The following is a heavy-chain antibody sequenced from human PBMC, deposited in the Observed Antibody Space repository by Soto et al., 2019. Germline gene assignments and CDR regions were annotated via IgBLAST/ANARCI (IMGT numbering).Heavy chain of an antibody. J-gene: IGHJ6*02. V-gene: IGHV3-30-3*01. CDR1: GFTFSSYA. D-gene: IGHD3-22*01. CDR3: ARSYDSSGHFIYYYGMDV. Sequence: GGSMRLSCAASGFTFSSYAMHWVRQAPGKGLEWVALISLDGNNKYYTDSVEGRFTISRDNSKNTLYLQVNSLRAEDTAVYYCARSYDSSGHFIYYYGMDVWGQGTTVTVSS. CDR2: ISLDGNNK.